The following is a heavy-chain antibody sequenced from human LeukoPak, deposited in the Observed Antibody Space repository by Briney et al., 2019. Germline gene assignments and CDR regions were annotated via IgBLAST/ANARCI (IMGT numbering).Heavy chain of an antibody. CDR1: GLTFSNAW. J-gene: IGHJ4*02. D-gene: IGHD2-8*01. Sequence: GGSLRLSCAASGLTFSNAWMSWVRQAPGKGLEWVAVISYDGRQNYYADSVKGRFTISRDNSKNTLYLQMNSLRDEDSAAYYCARVYLERLTAGYFDHWGQGTWVTVSP. CDR2: ISYDGRQN. CDR3: ARVYLERLTAGYFDH. V-gene: IGHV3-30*03.